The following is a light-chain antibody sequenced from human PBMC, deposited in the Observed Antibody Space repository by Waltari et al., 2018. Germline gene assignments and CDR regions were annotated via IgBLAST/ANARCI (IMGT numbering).Light chain of an antibody. CDR1: QSVGSH. CDR2: VAS. Sequence: EIVMTQSPPTLSASPGERVTLSCRASQSVGSHLAWYRQKPGQAPRILSYVASTRASGVPAKFSGSRSGTEFTLTISSLQSGDFAIYYCQQYDKRPPYTLGQGTNLAI. V-gene: IGKV3-15*01. J-gene: IGKJ2*01. CDR3: QQYDKRPPYT.